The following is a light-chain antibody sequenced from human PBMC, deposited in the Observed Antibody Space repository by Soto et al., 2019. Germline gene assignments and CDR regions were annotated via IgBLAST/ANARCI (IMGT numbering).Light chain of an antibody. CDR2: YDS. CDR3: QVWDGDSDHVV. V-gene: IGLV3-21*04. J-gene: IGLJ2*01. CDR1: NIGGRS. Sequence: SYELTQSPSVSMAPGETARITCGGNNIGGRSVHWYQQRPGQAPVLVIYYDSDRPSGIPERFSGSNSGNTATLTISRVEVGDEADYYCQVWDGDSDHVVFGGGTKLTVL.